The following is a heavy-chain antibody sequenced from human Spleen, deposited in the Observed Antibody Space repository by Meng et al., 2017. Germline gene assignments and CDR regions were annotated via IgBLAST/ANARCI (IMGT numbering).Heavy chain of an antibody. Sequence: GQARGSGPTLGLPYQTPPPACPVSGDPSSTGTYYWGWIRQHPGKALEWIGYIYYSGSTYYNPSLKSRVTISVDTSKNQFSLKLSSVTAADTAVYYCAREVRLGEFLSQSNNWFDPWGQGTLVTVSS. V-gene: IGHV4-31*03. CDR1: GDPSSTGTYY. CDR2: IYYSGST. D-gene: IGHD3-10*01. CDR3: AREVRLGEFLSQSNNWFDP. J-gene: IGHJ5*02.